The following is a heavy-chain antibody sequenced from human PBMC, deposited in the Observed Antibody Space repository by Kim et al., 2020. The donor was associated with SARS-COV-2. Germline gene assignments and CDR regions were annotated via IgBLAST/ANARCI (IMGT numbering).Heavy chain of an antibody. CDR2: ISYDGSNK. J-gene: IGHJ4*02. CDR3: ARDFEGSSGYDY. V-gene: IGHV3-30*04. CDR1: GFTFSSYA. D-gene: IGHD3-22*01. Sequence: GGSLRLSCAASGFTFSSYAMHWVRQAPGKGLEWVAVISYDGSNKYYADSVKGRFTISRDNSKNTLYLQMNSLRAEDTAVYYCARDFEGSSGYDYCDQGTL.